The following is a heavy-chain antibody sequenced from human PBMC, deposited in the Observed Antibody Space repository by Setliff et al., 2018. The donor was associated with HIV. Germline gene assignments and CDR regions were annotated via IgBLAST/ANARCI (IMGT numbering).Heavy chain of an antibody. CDR1: GSIFSTYS. CDR3: AKGRCSGSSCYFDY. V-gene: IGHV3-48*04. Sequence: PGGSLRLSCAASGSIFSTYSMNWVRQAPGKGLEWVSYVSISGGTMYYADSVKGRFTISRDNAKNSLYLQMSSLRAEDMALYYCAKGRCSGSSCYFDYWGQGTLVTVSS. D-gene: IGHD2-15*01. CDR2: VSISGGTM. J-gene: IGHJ4*02.